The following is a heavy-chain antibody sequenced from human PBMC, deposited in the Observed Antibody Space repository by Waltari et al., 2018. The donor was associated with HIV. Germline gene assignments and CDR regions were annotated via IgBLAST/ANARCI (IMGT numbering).Heavy chain of an antibody. J-gene: IGHJ4*02. CDR3: ARGYSSSRWIPLYH. D-gene: IGHD6-6*01. CDR2: FWSDGAEI. Sequence: QVQLVESGGGVVQPGTSLPLSCAVSGFTFSNFAIHWVRPSPGKRLEWLAVFWSDGAEISYADSVKGRFTISKDSSQKTLYLHLTSLRAEDTALYYCARGYSSSRWIPLYHWGRGTLVTVSS. CDR1: GFTFSNFA. V-gene: IGHV3-33*01.